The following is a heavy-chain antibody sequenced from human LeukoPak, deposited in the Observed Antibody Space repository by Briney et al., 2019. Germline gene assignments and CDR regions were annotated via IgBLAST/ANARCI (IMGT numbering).Heavy chain of an antibody. CDR3: ARGSTYADYVFDY. CDR2: ILHSGST. J-gene: IGHJ4*02. CDR1: GGSISSGAYY. V-gene: IGHV4-31*03. Sequence: SQTLSLTCTVSGGSISSGAYYWSWIRQHPGKGLEWIGYILHSGSTYYNPSLKSRITISVDTSKNQFSLNLTSVTAADTAVYCCARGSTYADYVFDYWGQGTLVTVSS. D-gene: IGHD4-17*01.